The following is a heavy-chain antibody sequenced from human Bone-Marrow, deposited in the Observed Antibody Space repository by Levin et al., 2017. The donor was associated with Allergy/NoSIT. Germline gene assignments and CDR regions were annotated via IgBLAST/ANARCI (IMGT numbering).Heavy chain of an antibody. CDR3: AHLKKIEVVVPGDYFDP. D-gene: IGHD7-27*01. J-gene: IGHJ5*02. CDR2: IYWNDDK. Sequence: GSGPTLVKPTQTLTLTCTFSGFSLSTTGVGVGWIRQPPGKALEWLALIYWNDDKRYSPSLKTRLTITKATSGKQVVLTMTNMDPVDTATYYCAHLKKIEVVVPGDYFDPWGQGTLVTVSS. CDR1: GFSLSTTGVG. V-gene: IGHV2-5*01.